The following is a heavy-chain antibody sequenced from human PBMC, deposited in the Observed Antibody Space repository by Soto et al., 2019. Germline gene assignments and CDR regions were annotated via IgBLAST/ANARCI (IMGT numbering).Heavy chain of an antibody. J-gene: IGHJ4*02. CDR1: GFTFSNFA. D-gene: IGHD6-19*01. CDR3: AKDRKSGSGWYWDY. Sequence: GGSLRLSCAASGFTFSNFAMSWVRQAPGKGLEWVSAISGSGTSTYNADSVKGRFSISRDNSKNTLYLQMNSLRAEDTAVYYCAKDRKSGSGWYWDYWGQGTLVTVSS. CDR2: ISGSGTST. V-gene: IGHV3-23*01.